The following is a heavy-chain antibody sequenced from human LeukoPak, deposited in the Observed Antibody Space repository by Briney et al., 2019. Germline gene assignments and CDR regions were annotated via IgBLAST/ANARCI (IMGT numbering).Heavy chain of an antibody. CDR3: ASGWLGVFDY. Sequence: GGSLRLSCVASGFTFSDCYMSWIRQAPGKGLEWVSYISPDGTDVDYADSLKGRFTISRDNAKNSLFLQMNSLRAEDTAVYFCASGWLGVFDYWGQGTLVTVSS. V-gene: IGHV3-11*04. CDR1: GFTFSDCY. CDR2: ISPDGTDV. J-gene: IGHJ4*02. D-gene: IGHD6-19*01.